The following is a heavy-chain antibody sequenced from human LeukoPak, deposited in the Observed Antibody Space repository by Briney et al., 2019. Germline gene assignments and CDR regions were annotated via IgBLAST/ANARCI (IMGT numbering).Heavy chain of an antibody. CDR2: IWYDGNNK. Sequence: PGRSLRLSCAASGFTFSSYGMHWVRQAPGKGLEWVAVIWYDGNNKYYADSVKGRFTISRDNSKNTLYLQMNSLRAEDTAVYYCAREELDYGGNSGSGGIDYWGQGTLVTVSS. CDR1: GFTFSSYG. J-gene: IGHJ4*02. V-gene: IGHV3-33*01. CDR3: AREELDYGGNSGSGGIDY. D-gene: IGHD4-23*01.